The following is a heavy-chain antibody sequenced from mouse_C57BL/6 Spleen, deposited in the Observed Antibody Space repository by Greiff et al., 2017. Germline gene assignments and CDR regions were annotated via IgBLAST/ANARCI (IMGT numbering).Heavy chain of an antibody. CDR2: ISYSGST. V-gene: IGHV3-1*01. CDR1: GYSITSGYD. D-gene: IGHD1-1*01. J-gene: IGHJ4*01. CDR3: ARAYYSRAMDY. Sequence: EVQLVESGPGMVKPSQSLSLTCTVTGYSITSGYDWHWIRHFPGNKLEWMGYISYSGSTNYNPSLKSRISITHDTSKNPFFLKLNSVTTEDTATYYCARAYYSRAMDYWGQGTSVTVSS.